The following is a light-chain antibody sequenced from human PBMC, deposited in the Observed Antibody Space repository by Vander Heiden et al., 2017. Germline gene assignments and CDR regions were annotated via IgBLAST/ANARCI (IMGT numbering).Light chain of an antibody. Sequence: SSELTQDPAVSVALGQTVRITCQGDSLRRYYASWYQQKPGQAPVLVISGKNNRPSGIPDRFSGSSSGNTGSLTITGAQAEDESDYYCSSRDSSGDFVLFGGGTRLT. CDR3: SSRDSSGDFVL. J-gene: IGLJ2*01. CDR2: GKN. CDR1: SLRRYY. V-gene: IGLV3-19*01.